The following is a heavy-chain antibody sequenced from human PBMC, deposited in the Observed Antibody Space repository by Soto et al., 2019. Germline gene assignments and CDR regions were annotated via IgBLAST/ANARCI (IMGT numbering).Heavy chain of an antibody. D-gene: IGHD3-22*01. J-gene: IGHJ4*02. V-gene: IGHV3-23*01. CDR3: AKGLRYDSSGYNDY. Sequence: GSLRLSCAAVGFNFRGYAISCVLQAPGKGLEWVSAISGSGGSTYYADSVEGRFTISRDNSKNTLYLQMNSLRAEDTAVYYCAKGLRYDSSGYNDYWGQGTLVTVSS. CDR2: ISGSGGST. CDR1: GFNFRGYA.